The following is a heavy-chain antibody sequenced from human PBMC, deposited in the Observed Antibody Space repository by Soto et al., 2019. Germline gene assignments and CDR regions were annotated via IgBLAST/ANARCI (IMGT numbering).Heavy chain of an antibody. V-gene: IGHV4-31*03. J-gene: IGHJ6*02. D-gene: IGHD1-1*01. CDR3: ARDTSSSSYGMDV. CDR1: GGSISSGDYY. Sequence: QVQLQESGPGLVKPSQTLSLTCTVSGGSISSGDYYWSWIRQHPGKGLEWIGYIFYSGSTYYNPSLKSRVTISVDTSKPQFSLKLSSVTAANTAVYYCARDTSSSSYGMDVWGQGTTVTVSS. CDR2: IFYSGST.